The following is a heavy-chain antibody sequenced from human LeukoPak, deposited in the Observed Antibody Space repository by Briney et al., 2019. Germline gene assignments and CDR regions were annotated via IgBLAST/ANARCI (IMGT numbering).Heavy chain of an antibody. Sequence: ASVTVSCKASGCTFTSYDINWLRQAAGQGLEWMGWMNPNSGNTGYAQKFQGRVTMTRNTSISTAYMELSSLRSEDTAVYYCARQGGIAAPWDYWGQGTLVTVSS. CDR2: MNPNSGNT. V-gene: IGHV1-8*01. CDR1: GCTFTSYD. CDR3: ARQGGIAAPWDY. D-gene: IGHD6-13*01. J-gene: IGHJ4*02.